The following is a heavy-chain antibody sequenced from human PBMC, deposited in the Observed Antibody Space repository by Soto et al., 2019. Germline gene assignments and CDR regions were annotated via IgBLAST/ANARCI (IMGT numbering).Heavy chain of an antibody. J-gene: IGHJ6*02. Sequence: SETLSLTGTFSGGSIIGGGYYWTWIRQHPGKGLEWIRYIYYSGCTYYNPSLKSRVTISVDTSKNQFSLKLTSVTATDTDVYYCARGGWDCGCDCYPPPSYYGMDLWGQGTTVTVSS. D-gene: IGHD2-21*02. CDR3: ARGGWDCGCDCYPPPSYYGMDL. V-gene: IGHV4-31*03. CDR1: GGSIIGGGYY. CDR2: IYYSGCT.